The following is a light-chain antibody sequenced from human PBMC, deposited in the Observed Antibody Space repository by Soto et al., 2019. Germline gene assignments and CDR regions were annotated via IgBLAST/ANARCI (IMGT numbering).Light chain of an antibody. CDR2: EAS. CDR1: QSVSGW. J-gene: IGKJ1*01. Sequence: DIQMTQSPSTLSASVGDTVTVTCRASQSVSGWLAWYQQKPGEAPKLLIYEASSLEKGVPARFGGSGSGTEFTLTISSLQPDDFATYYCQQYNVYSWTFGQGTKVEIK. CDR3: QQYNVYSWT. V-gene: IGKV1-5*03.